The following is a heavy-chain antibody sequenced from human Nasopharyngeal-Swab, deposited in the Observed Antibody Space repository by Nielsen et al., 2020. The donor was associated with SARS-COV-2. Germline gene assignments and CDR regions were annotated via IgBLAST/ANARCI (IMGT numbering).Heavy chain of an antibody. J-gene: IGHJ4*02. CDR2: ISTTGTTM. V-gene: IGHV3-11*01. CDR3: ARGLRGRTDFDY. Sequence: GESLKISCAASGFSFSDYYISWIRQAPGKGLEWVSYISTTGTTMYYADSVKGRLIISRDNAKNSLFLQMNSLRAEDTAVYYCARGLRGRTDFDYWGQGTLVTVSS. D-gene: IGHD3/OR15-3a*01. CDR1: GFSFSDYY.